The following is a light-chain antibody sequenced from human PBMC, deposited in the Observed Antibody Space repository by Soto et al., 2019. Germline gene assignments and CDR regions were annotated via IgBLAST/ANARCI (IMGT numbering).Light chain of an antibody. J-gene: IGKJ4*01. CDR2: GAS. V-gene: IGKV3-20*01. CDR3: QQYGTSPLT. CDR1: QIVSTTY. Sequence: EIVLTQSPGTLSLSPGGRATLSCRASQIVSTTYLAWYQQKPGRAPRLLIYGASTRAPGIPDRFSGSGSGTDFTLTISRLEPEDFAVYSCQQYGTSPLTFGGGTKVEIK.